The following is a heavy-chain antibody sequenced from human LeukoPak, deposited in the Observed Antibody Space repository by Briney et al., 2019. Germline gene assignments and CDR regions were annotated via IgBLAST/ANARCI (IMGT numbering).Heavy chain of an antibody. Sequence: PGGSLRLSCVASGFTLSNYAMSWVRPAPGKGLEWVSSISGSTRSTYYADSVKGRFTISRDNSKNTLYLQMSSLRAEDTATYYCAKDMNTYHYDSSGYYDDYWGQGTLVTVSS. CDR3: AKDMNTYHYDSSGYYDDY. J-gene: IGHJ4*02. CDR2: ISGSTRST. D-gene: IGHD3-22*01. CDR1: GFTLSNYA. V-gene: IGHV3-23*01.